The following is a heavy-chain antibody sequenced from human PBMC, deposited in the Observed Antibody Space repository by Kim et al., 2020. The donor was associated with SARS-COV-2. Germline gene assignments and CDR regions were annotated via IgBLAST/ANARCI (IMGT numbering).Heavy chain of an antibody. J-gene: IGHJ3*02. CDR3: TTEEYCSGGSCSAFDI. D-gene: IGHD2-15*01. CDR1: GFTFSNAW. CDR2: IKSKTDGGTT. V-gene: IGHV3-15*01. Sequence: GGSLRLSCAASGFTFSNAWMSWVRQAPGKGLEWVGRIKSKTDGGTTDYAAPVKGRFTISRDDSKNTLYLQMNSLKTEDTAVYYCTTEEYCSGGSCSAFDIWGQGTMVTVSS.